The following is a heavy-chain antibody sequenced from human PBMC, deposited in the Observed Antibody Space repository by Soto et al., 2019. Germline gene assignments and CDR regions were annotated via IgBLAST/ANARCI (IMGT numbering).Heavy chain of an antibody. CDR3: ARGHDYSNGYFGY. V-gene: IGHV4-30-2*01. J-gene: IGHJ4*02. CDR2: IYHSGST. D-gene: IGHD4-4*01. CDR1: GGSISSGGYS. Sequence: QLQLQESGSGLVKPSQTLSLTCAVSGGSISSGGYSWSWIRQPPGKGLEWIGYIYHSGSTYYNPSLKSRVTISVDRSKNQFSLKLSSVTAADTAVYCCARGHDYSNGYFGYWGQGTLVTVSS.